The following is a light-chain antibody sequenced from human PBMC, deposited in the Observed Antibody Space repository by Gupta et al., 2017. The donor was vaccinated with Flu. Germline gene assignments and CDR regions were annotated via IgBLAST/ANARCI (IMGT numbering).Light chain of an antibody. Sequence: FMLPQPHSVSESPGKTVTISCTRSSGNIASNLMPWYQQRPGSATNTVIYEDDQRPSGVPDRFSGSIDSSSNSASLTIAGLKTEDEADYYCQSFDDSSWVFGGGTKLTVL. J-gene: IGLJ3*02. CDR1: SGNIASNL. V-gene: IGLV6-57*03. CDR2: EDD. CDR3: QSFDDSSWV.